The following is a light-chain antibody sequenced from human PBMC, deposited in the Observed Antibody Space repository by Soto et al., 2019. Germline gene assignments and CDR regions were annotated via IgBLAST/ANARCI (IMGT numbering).Light chain of an antibody. CDR3: QQSYSTPPWT. J-gene: IGKJ1*01. V-gene: IGKV1-39*01. CDR1: QSISSY. Sequence: DIQMTQSPSSLSASVGDRVTITCRASQSISSYLNWYQQKPGKALKLLIYAASSLQSGVPSRFSGSGSGTDFTLTISSLQPEDFATYYCQQSYSTPPWTFGQGTKVEIK. CDR2: AAS.